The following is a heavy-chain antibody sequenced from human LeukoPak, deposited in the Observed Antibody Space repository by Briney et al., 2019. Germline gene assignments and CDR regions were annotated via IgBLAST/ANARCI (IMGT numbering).Heavy chain of an antibody. CDR2: ISDSGGGT. Sequence: GSLRLSCAASGFTFSSYVMSWVRPAPGKGLEWVSAISDSGGGTWYADSVKGRFTISRDNSKNTLYLQTHSLRAEDTAVYYCAKGDDYGDYSFDYWGQGTLVTVSS. J-gene: IGHJ4*02. D-gene: IGHD4-17*01. V-gene: IGHV3-23*01. CDR3: AKGDDYGDYSFDY. CDR1: GFTFSSYV.